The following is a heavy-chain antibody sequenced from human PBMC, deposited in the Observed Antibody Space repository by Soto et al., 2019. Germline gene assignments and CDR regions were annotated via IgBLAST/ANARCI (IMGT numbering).Heavy chain of an antibody. CDR3: ARGPYYYDSSGYLGRSGYYYYGMDV. D-gene: IGHD3-22*01. CDR1: GYTFTSYY. Sequence: SVKVSCKASGYTFTSYYMHCVRQDTEQVLEWMGGIIPIFGTANYAQKFQGRVTITADESTSTAYMELSSLRYEDTAVYYCARGPYYYDSSGYLGRSGYYYYGMDVWGQGTTVTFSS. V-gene: IGHV1-69*13. CDR2: IIPIFGTA. J-gene: IGHJ6*02.